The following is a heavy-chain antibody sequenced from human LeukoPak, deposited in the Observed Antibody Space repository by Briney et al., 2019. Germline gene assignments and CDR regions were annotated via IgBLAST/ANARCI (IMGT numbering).Heavy chain of an antibody. CDR1: GGSIGTYY. J-gene: IGHJ6*03. CDR2: IYVTGN. D-gene: IGHD3-16*02. Sequence: SETLSLTCTVSGGSIGTYYWSWVRQSPGKGLEWIGYIYVTGNRYNPYLQCRATISVDTSRKQFFLKMSSVTAADTAVYYCARHIGGGIEDMDVWGKGTKVTVSS. V-gene: IGHV4-59*08. CDR3: ARHIGGGIEDMDV.